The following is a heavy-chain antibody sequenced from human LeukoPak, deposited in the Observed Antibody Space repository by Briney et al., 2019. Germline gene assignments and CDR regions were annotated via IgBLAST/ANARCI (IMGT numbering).Heavy chain of an antibody. Sequence: PSETLSLTCTVSGGSISSYYWSWIRQPAGKGLEWIGRIYTSGSTNYNPSLKSRVTMSVDTSMNQFSLKLSSVTAADTAVYYCARDVSRYCSSTSCYTGDYWGQGTLVTVSS. V-gene: IGHV4-4*07. CDR3: ARDVSRYCSSTSCYTGDY. D-gene: IGHD2-2*02. CDR1: GGSISSYY. CDR2: IYTSGST. J-gene: IGHJ4*02.